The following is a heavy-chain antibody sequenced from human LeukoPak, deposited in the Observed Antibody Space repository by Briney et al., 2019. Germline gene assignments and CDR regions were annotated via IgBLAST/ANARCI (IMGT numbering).Heavy chain of an antibody. CDR2: ISSSGSTI. D-gene: IGHD4-23*01. Sequence: GGSLRLSCAASGFTFDDYGMTWVRQAPGKGLEWVSYISSSGSTIYYADSGKGRFTISRDNAKNSRYLQMNSLRAEDTAVYYCARDYGGSSPFDYWGQGTLVTVSS. J-gene: IGHJ4*02. CDR1: GFTFDDYG. V-gene: IGHV3-48*03. CDR3: ARDYGGSSPFDY.